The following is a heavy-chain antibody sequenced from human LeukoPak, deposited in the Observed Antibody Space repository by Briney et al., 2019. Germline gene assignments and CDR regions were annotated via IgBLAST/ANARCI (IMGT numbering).Heavy chain of an antibody. D-gene: IGHD6-13*01. V-gene: IGHV3-74*01. Sequence: GGSLRLSCAASGFTFSSYWMPWVRQAPGKGLVWVSRINSDGSSTSYADSVKGRFTISRDNAKNTLYLQMNSLRAEDTAVYYRARDNLMGIAAAGPSDYWGQGTLVTVSS. CDR2: INSDGSST. CDR1: GFTFSSYW. J-gene: IGHJ4*02. CDR3: ARDNLMGIAAAGPSDY.